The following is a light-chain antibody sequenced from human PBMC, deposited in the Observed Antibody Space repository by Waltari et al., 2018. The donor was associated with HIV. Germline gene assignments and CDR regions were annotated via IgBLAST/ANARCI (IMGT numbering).Light chain of an antibody. CDR3: QSYDNSLSGVV. CDR2: GDQ. J-gene: IGLJ2*01. CDR1: SSNIGAASD. V-gene: IGLV1-40*01. Sequence: QSVLTQPPSVSGAPGLRVTISCTGSSSNIGAASDVPWYQQLPGTAPKLLIDGDQNRHSGVPGRFSGSKSGTSASLAIPGLQAEDEADYYCQSYDNSLSGVVFGGGTKLTVL.